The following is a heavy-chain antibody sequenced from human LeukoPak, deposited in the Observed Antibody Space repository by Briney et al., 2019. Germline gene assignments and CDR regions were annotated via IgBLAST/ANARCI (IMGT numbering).Heavy chain of an antibody. V-gene: IGHV4-39*01. CDR2: IYHSGST. CDR3: ASPLGCCSSTTCYGDY. D-gene: IGHD2-2*01. CDR1: AGSISSSSYY. Sequence: PSETLSLTYTVSAGSISSSSYYWGWIRQPPGKGLEWIGSIYHSGSTYYNPSLKSRVTISVNTSKNQFSLKLSSVTAADTAVYYCASPLGCCSSTTCYGDYWGQGTLVTVSS. J-gene: IGHJ4*02.